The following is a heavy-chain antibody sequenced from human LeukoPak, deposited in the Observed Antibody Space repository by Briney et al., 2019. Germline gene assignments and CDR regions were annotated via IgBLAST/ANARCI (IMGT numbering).Heavy chain of an antibody. V-gene: IGHV1-69*13. D-gene: IGHD3-22*01. Sequence: ASVKVSCKASGGTFSSYAISWVRQAPGQGLEWMGGIIPIFGTANYAQKFQGRVTITADESTSTAYMELSSLRSEDTAVYYCARDQGDSSGWKSYAFDIWGQGTMVTVSS. CDR2: IIPIFGTA. CDR3: ARDQGDSSGWKSYAFDI. J-gene: IGHJ3*02. CDR1: GGTFSSYA.